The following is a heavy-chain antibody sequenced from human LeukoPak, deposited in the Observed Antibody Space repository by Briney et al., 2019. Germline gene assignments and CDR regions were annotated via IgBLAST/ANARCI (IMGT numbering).Heavy chain of an antibody. CDR2: IYYSGST. V-gene: IGHV4-59*08. J-gene: IGHJ6*02. CDR3: ARHDPNQLQPHNGMDV. D-gene: IGHD2-2*01. Sequence: PSETLSLTCTVSGGSISSYYWSWIRQPPGKGLEWIGYIYYSGSTNYNPSLKSRVTISVDTSKNQFSLKLSSVTAADTAVYYCARHDPNQLQPHNGMDVWGQGTTVTVSS. CDR1: GGSISSYY.